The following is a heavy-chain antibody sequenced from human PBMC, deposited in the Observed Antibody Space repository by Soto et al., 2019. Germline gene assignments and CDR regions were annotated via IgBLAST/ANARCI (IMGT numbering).Heavy chain of an antibody. V-gene: IGHV4-34*01. D-gene: IGHD5-12*01. J-gene: IGHJ4*02. CDR2: INHSGST. CDR1: GGSFSGYY. CDR3: AREKRWLQTNFDY. Sequence: SETLSLTCAVYGGSFSGYYWSWIRQPPGKGLEWIGEINHSGSTNYNPSLKSRVTISVDTSKNQFSLKLSSVTAADTAVYYCAREKRWLQTNFDYWGQGTLVTVSS.